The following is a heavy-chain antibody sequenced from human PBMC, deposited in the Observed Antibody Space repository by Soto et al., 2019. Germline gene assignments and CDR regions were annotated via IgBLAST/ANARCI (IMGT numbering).Heavy chain of an antibody. CDR1: GGTFNSYA. CDR2: TIPMFGTT. J-gene: IGHJ6*02. CDR3: TRCGIRYNSIGYYLGIDGMDV. D-gene: IGHD3-22*01. Sequence: QVQLVQSGAEVKKPESSVRVSCKASGGTFNSYAITWVRQAPGQGLEWMGGTIPMFGTTNYAEKFQGRVTISADESTNTAYMELSSLRSEDTGVYYCTRCGIRYNSIGYYLGIDGMDVWGQGTTVIVSS. V-gene: IGHV1-69*12.